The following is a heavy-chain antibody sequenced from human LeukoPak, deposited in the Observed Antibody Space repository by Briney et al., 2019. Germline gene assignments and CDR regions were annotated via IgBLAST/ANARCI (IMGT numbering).Heavy chain of an antibody. V-gene: IGHV3-48*03. CDR1: GFTFSSYE. CDR2: ISSSGSTI. CDR3: ARDLDCSGGSCNGNYYYMDV. D-gene: IGHD2-15*01. Sequence: GGSLRLSCAASGFTFSSYEMNGVSQAPGKGVEWVSYISSSGSTIYYADSVKGRFTISRDNSKNTLYLQMNSLRAEDTAVYYCARDLDCSGGSCNGNYYYMDVWGKGTTVTVSS. J-gene: IGHJ6*03.